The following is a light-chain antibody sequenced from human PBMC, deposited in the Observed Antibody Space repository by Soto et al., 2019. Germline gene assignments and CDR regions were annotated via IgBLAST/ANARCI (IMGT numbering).Light chain of an antibody. J-gene: IGLJ1*01. CDR3: SSYTSSTAYV. Sequence: QSALTQPASVSGSPGQSITISCTGTSSDVGGYNYASWYQLHPGKAPKLMVYEVSNRPSGVSNRFSGSKSGNTASLTISGLQAEDEADYYCSSYTSSTAYVFGTGTKVTVL. V-gene: IGLV2-14*01. CDR1: SSDVGGYNY. CDR2: EVS.